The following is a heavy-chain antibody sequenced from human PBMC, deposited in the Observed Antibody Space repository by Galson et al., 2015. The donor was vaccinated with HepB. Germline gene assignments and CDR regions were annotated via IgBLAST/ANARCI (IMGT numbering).Heavy chain of an antibody. D-gene: IGHD3-16*01. Sequence: SLRLSCAASGFTFSSYGMHWVRQAPGKGLEWVAVIWYDGSNKYYADSVKGRFTISRDNSKNTLYLQMNSLRAEDTAVYYCARDRPRSYEYIWGSRTAGIDYWGQGTLVTVSS. V-gene: IGHV3-33*01. J-gene: IGHJ4*02. CDR3: ARDRPRSYEYIWGSRTAGIDY. CDR1: GFTFSSYG. CDR2: IWYDGSNK.